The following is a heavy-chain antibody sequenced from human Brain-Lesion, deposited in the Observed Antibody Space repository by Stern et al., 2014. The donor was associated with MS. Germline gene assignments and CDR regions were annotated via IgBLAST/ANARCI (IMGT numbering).Heavy chain of an antibody. CDR1: GFTFSSYW. CDR3: ARGVGDY. Sequence: EVHLVESGGGLVQPGGSLRLSCADSGFTFSSYWMHWVRQFPEKGLFWVSQINRDGSDTSYADSVKGRFSISRDNIRNMLYLRMTSLRAEDTAVYYCARGVGDYWGQGARVTVSS. V-gene: IGHV3-74*02. D-gene: IGHD3-16*01. CDR2: INRDGSDT. J-gene: IGHJ4*02.